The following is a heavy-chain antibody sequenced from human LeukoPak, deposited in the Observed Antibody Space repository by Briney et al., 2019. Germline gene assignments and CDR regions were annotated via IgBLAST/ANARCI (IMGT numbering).Heavy chain of an antibody. CDR2: IYYSGST. V-gene: IGHV4-59*01. CDR1: GGSISSYH. D-gene: IGHD3-3*01. CDR3: ARAVFWSGSDY. Sequence: SETLSLTCTVSGGSISSYHWSWIRQPPGKGLEWIGYIYYSGSTNYNPSLKSRVTISVDTSENQFSLKLSSVTAADTAVYYCARAVFWSGSDYWGQGTLVTASS. J-gene: IGHJ4*02.